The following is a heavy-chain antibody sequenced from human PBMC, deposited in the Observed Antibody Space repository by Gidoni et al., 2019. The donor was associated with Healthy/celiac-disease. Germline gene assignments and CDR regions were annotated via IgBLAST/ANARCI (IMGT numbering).Heavy chain of an antibody. V-gene: IGHV3-15*01. Sequence: EVQLVESGGGLVKPGGSLRLSCAASGFTFSNAWMSWVRQAPGKGLEWVGRIKSKTDGGTTDYAAPVKGRFTISRDDSTNTLYLQMNSLKTEDTAVYYCTTDDKYDYVWGSYRWEVDYWGQGTLVTVSS. D-gene: IGHD3-16*02. CDR3: TTDDKYDYVWGSYRWEVDY. CDR2: IKSKTDGGTT. CDR1: GFTFSNAW. J-gene: IGHJ4*02.